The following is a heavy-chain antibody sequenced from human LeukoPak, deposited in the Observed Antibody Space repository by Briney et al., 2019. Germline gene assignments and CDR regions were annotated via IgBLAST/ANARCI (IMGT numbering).Heavy chain of an antibody. D-gene: IGHD3-9*01. CDR1: GFTFSSYA. Sequence: QAGGSLRLSCAASGFTFSSYAMSWVRQAPGKGLELVSGISGSGGSTYYTDSVKGRFTISRDNSKNTLYLQMNSLRAEDTALYYCAKGVAFDWLPNDSWGQGTLVTVSS. J-gene: IGHJ4*02. CDR3: AKGVAFDWLPNDS. CDR2: ISGSGGST. V-gene: IGHV3-23*01.